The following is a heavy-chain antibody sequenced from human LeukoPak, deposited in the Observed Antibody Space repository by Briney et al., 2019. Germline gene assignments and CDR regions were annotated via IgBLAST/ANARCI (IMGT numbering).Heavy chain of an antibody. CDR3: ASDRGGWSF. Sequence: PGGSLRLSCAASGFTFSNYWMHWVRQAPGKGLVWVSRITGDGSSTSYADSVKGRFTLSRDNAKNTLYLQMNSLRAEDTAVYYCASDRGGWSFWGQGTMVTVSS. CDR1: GFTFSNYW. V-gene: IGHV3-74*01. CDR2: ITGDGSST. J-gene: IGHJ3*01. D-gene: IGHD1-26*01.